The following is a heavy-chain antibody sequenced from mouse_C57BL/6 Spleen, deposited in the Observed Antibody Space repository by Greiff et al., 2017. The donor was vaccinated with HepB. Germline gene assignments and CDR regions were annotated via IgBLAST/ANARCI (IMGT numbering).Heavy chain of an antibody. CDR2: ISGCGGNT. Sequence: EVMLVESGGGLVKPGGSLKLSCAASGFTFSSYTMSWVRQTPEKRLEWVATISGCGGNTYYPDSVKGRFTISRDNAKNTLYLQMSSLRSEDTALYYCANNYYVSSGAYWGQGTLVTVSA. V-gene: IGHV5-9*01. J-gene: IGHJ3*01. D-gene: IGHD1-1*01. CDR3: ANNYYVSSGAY. CDR1: GFTFSSYT.